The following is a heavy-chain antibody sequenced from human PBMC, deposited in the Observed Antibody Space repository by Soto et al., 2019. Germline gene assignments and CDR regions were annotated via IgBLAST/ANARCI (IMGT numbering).Heavy chain of an antibody. J-gene: IGHJ4*02. CDR1: GFTFSSCA. CDR2: ISGSGDRT. D-gene: IGHD2-2*01. CDR3: AKEYCSSSSCYGGFGY. V-gene: IGHV3-23*01. Sequence: EVQLLESGGGLVQPGGSLRLSCAASGFTFSSCAMRWVRQAPGKGLEWVSGISGSGDRTFYADSVKGRFTISRDNSRNTLNLQMNSLRVADTAVYYCAKEYCSSSSCYGGFGYWGQGTLVTVSS.